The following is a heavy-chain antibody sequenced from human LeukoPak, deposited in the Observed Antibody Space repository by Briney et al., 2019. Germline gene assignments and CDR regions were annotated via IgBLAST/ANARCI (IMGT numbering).Heavy chain of an antibody. J-gene: IGHJ3*02. CDR2: ISSSSSYI. Sequence: GGSLRLSCAASGFTFSSYSMNWVRQAPGKGLEWVSSISSSSSYIYYADSVKGRFTISRDNAKNSLYLQMNSLRAEDTAVYYCARDLQVEMVTAPDAFDIWGQGTMVTVSS. V-gene: IGHV3-21*01. D-gene: IGHD5-24*01. CDR3: ARDLQVEMVTAPDAFDI. CDR1: GFTFSSYS.